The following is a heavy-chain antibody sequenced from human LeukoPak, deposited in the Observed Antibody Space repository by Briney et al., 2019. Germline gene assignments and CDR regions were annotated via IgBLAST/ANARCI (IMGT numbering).Heavy chain of an antibody. CDR2: INPSGGGT. J-gene: IGHJ4*02. V-gene: IGHV1-46*01. Sequence: ASVKVSCKASGYTFTNYFMHWVRQAPGQGLEWMGVINPSGGGTTYAQRFQGRVTMTRDTSTSTVHMELSSLRSEDTAVYYCARERRGEGFDYWGQGTLVTVSS. CDR3: ARERRGEGFDY. CDR1: GYTFTNYF. D-gene: IGHD3-10*01.